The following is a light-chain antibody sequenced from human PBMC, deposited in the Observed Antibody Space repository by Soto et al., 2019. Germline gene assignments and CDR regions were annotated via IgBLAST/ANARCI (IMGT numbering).Light chain of an antibody. Sequence: DIVLTQSPGTLSLSPGERATLSCRSSQSVSSNYLAWYQQKPDQAPRLVIYDVSCRATGIPDRFSGSGSGTEFTLSISRPEPDDSAVCYCQQYGISPTFGQGTKVEIK. V-gene: IGKV3-20*01. CDR1: QSVSSNY. CDR2: DVS. CDR3: QQYGISPT. J-gene: IGKJ1*01.